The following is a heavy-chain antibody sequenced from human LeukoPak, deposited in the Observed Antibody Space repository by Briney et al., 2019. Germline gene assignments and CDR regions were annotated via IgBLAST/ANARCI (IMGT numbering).Heavy chain of an antibody. CDR1: GFSFSSHR. Sequence: GGSLRLSCVASGFSFSSHRMSWVRQAPGKGLEWVADIKQDGSDSNYLDSVGGRFTISRDNAKNSLYLQMNSLRAEDTAVYYCARDQDLELDAFDIWGQGTMVTVSS. V-gene: IGHV3-7*01. CDR2: IKQDGSDS. D-gene: IGHD1-7*01. J-gene: IGHJ3*02. CDR3: ARDQDLELDAFDI.